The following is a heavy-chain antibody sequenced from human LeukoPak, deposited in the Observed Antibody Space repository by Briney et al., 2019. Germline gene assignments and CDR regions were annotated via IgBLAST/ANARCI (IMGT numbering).Heavy chain of an antibody. CDR1: GYTFTSYG. CDR2: INTNTGNP. J-gene: IGHJ5*02. V-gene: IGHV7-4-1*02. Sequence: ASLKVSCKASGYTFTSYGITWVRQAPGQGLEWMGWINTNTGNPTYAQGFTGRFVFSLDTSVSTAYLQISSLKAEDTAMYYCARGSYGDYLSRWFDPWGQGTLVTVSS. CDR3: ARGSYGDYLSRWFDP. D-gene: IGHD4-17*01.